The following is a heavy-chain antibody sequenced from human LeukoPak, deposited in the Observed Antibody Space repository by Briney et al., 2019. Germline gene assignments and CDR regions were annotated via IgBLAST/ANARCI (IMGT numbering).Heavy chain of an antibody. D-gene: IGHD3-22*01. Sequence: GGSLRLSCAASGFTISSYWMSWVRQAPGKGLEWVANIKQDGSEKYYVDSVKGRFTISRDNAKNSLYLQMNSLRAEDTAVYYCARFGGDYYDSSGYYYDTFDYWGQGTLVTVSS. CDR3: ARFGGDYYDSSGYYYDTFDY. V-gene: IGHV3-7*01. CDR1: GFTISSYW. J-gene: IGHJ4*02. CDR2: IKQDGSEK.